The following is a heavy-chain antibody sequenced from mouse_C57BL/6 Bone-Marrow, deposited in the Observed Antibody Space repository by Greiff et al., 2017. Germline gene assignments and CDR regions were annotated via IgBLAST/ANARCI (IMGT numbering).Heavy chain of an antibody. J-gene: IGHJ3*01. V-gene: IGHV1-61*01. CDR2: IYPSDSET. CDR1: GYTFTSYW. Sequence: QVQLQQPGAELVRPGSSVKLSCKASGYTFTSYWMDWVKQRPGQGLEWIGNIYPSDSETHYNQKFKDKATLTVDKSASTAYMQLSSLTSEDSAVYYCARRERAPCLGFAYWGQGTLVTVSA. CDR3: ARRERAPCLGFAY. D-gene: IGHD3-1*01.